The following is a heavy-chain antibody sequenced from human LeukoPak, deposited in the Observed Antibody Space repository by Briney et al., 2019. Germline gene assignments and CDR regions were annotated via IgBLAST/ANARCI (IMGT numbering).Heavy chain of an antibody. Sequence: PSETLSLICTVSGGSISNYYWSWIRQPPGKGLEWIGSIYYSGSTYYNPSLKSRVTISVDTSKNQFSLKLSSVTAADTAVYYCARQSGGSRYWGQGTLVTVSS. CDR1: GGSISNYY. CDR3: ARQSGGSRY. J-gene: IGHJ4*02. D-gene: IGHD2-15*01. V-gene: IGHV4-59*05. CDR2: IYYSGST.